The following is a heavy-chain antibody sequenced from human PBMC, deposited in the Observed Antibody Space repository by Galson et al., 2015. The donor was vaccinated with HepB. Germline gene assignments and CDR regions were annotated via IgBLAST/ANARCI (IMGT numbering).Heavy chain of an antibody. CDR2: INHSGST. J-gene: IGHJ4*02. V-gene: IGHV4-34*01. Sequence: TLSLTCAVYGGSFSGYYWSWIRQPPGKGLEWIGEINHSGSTNYNPSLKSRVTISVDTSKNQFSLKLSSVTAADTAVYYCALLSATLDYWGQGTLVTVSS. CDR3: ALLSATLDY. D-gene: IGHD2-21*01. CDR1: GGSFSGYY.